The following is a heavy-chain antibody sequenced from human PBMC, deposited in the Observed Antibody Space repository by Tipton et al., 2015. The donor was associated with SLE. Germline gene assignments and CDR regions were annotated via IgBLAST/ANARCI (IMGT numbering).Heavy chain of an antibody. D-gene: IGHD2-21*01. CDR2: INHSGST. Sequence: TLSLTCAVYGGSFSGYYWSWIRQPPGKGLEWIGEINHSGSTNYNPSLKSRVTISVDTSKNQFSLKLSSVTAADTAVYYCARDVQWGLLDYWGQGTLVTVSS. CDR1: GGSFSGYY. CDR3: ARDVQWGLLDY. J-gene: IGHJ4*02. V-gene: IGHV4-34*01.